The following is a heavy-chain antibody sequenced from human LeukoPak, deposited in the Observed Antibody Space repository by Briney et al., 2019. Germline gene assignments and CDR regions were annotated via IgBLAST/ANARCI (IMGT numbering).Heavy chain of an antibody. J-gene: IGHJ5*02. D-gene: IGHD6-13*01. CDR1: GFTFSSYA. CDR2: ISGSGGST. Sequence: GGSLRLSCAASGFTFSSYAMSWVRQAPGKGLEWVSAISGSGGSTYYADSVEGRFTISRDNSKNTLYMQMISLRAEDTAVYYCAKSSSWSAGYNWFDPWGQGTLVTVSS. V-gene: IGHV3-23*01. CDR3: AKSSSWSAGYNWFDP.